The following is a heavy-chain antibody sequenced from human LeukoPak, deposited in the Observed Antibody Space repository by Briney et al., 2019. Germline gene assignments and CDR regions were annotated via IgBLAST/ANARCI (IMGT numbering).Heavy chain of an antibody. Sequence: SETLSLTCAVYGGSFSGYYWSWIRQPPGKGLEWIGEINHSGSTNYNPSLKSRVTISVDTSKNQFSLKLSSVTAADTAVHYCARGRGYSYGYHYWGQGTLVTVSS. CDR1: GGSFSGYY. J-gene: IGHJ4*02. CDR3: ARGRGYSYGYHY. D-gene: IGHD5-18*01. V-gene: IGHV4-34*01. CDR2: INHSGST.